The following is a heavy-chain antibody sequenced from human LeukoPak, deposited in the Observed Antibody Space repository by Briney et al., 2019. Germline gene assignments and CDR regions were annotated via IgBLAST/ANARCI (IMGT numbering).Heavy chain of an antibody. V-gene: IGHV1-2*02. CDR2: INPNSGGT. CDR1: GYTFTGYY. Sequence: GASVKVSCKASGYTFTGYYMQWVRQAPGQGLEWMGWINPNSGGTNYAQKFQGRVTMTRDMSIRTAYMALSRLRSDDTAVYYCARGDCSGGSCYFDYWGQGTLVTVSS. D-gene: IGHD2-15*01. J-gene: IGHJ4*02. CDR3: ARGDCSGGSCYFDY.